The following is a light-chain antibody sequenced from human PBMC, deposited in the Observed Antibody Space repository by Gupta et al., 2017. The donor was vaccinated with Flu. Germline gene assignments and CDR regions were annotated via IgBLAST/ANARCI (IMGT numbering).Light chain of an antibody. Sequence: PGQTAKITCSGDALPMNYAFWYQQKSGQAPVLVIYEDNERPSGIPERFSGSRSGTLATLTISGAQIEDEAHYYCYSADSSGGHWVFGGGTRVTVL. J-gene: IGLJ3*02. CDR1: ALPMNY. CDR2: EDN. V-gene: IGLV3-10*01. CDR3: YSADSSGGHWV.